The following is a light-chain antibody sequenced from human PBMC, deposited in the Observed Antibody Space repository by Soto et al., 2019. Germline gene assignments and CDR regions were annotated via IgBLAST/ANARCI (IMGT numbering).Light chain of an antibody. CDR3: HRYGNSPGFT. CDR2: GAS. V-gene: IGKV3-20*01. J-gene: IGKJ2*01. CDR1: KRVLSNY. Sequence: EIVLTQSPGTLSLSPGERVTLSCRASKRVLSNYLAWYQQKPGQAPRLLIHGASIRAAGIPDRFSGSGFGTDFTLTISRLEPDDFAVYYCHRYGNSPGFTFGQGTKLEIK.